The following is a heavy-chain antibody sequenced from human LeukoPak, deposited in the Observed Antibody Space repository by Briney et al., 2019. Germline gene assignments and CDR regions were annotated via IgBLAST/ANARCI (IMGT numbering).Heavy chain of an antibody. J-gene: IGHJ5*02. V-gene: IGHV1-18*01. D-gene: IGHD2-2*01. CDR1: GGTFSSYA. Sequence: ASVKVSCKASGGTFSSYAISWVRQAPGQGLEWMGWISAYNGNTNYAQKLQGRVTMTTDTSTSTAYMELRSLRSDDTAVYYCARDSADIVVVVWFDPWGQGTLVTVSS. CDR3: ARDSADIVVVVWFDP. CDR2: ISAYNGNT.